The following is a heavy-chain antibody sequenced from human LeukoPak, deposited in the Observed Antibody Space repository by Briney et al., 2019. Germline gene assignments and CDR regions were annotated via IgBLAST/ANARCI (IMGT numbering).Heavy chain of an antibody. V-gene: IGHV1-69*01. D-gene: IGHD3-10*01. CDR1: GGTFSSYA. J-gene: IGHJ6*04. CDR3: ARESITMVRGVSRVLDV. CDR2: IIPIFGPT. Sequence: ASVKVSCRASGGTFSSYATRWVRQAPGQGLEWMGGIIPIFGPTNYAQKFEGRVTITADQSTSTAYMELSSLRSEDTAVYYCARESITMVRGVSRVLDVWGKGTTVTISS.